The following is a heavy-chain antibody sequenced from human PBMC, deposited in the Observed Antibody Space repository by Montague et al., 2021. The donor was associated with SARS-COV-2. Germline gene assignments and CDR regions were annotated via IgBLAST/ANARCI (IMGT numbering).Heavy chain of an antibody. CDR1: VRSLSRYS. V-gene: IGHV4-34*01. J-gene: IGHJ3*02. CDR3: ARGTGPRSITLFGVIISGHVFDI. CDR2: INHRGST. Sequence: SETLSLTCAVYVRSLSRYSWGRIRQPQVKRLDWNGEINHRGSTNYNPSLKSRVIISVDTSKNQFSLKLSSVTAADTAVYYCARGTGPRSITLFGVIISGHVFDIWGQGTMVNVSS. D-gene: IGHD3-3*01.